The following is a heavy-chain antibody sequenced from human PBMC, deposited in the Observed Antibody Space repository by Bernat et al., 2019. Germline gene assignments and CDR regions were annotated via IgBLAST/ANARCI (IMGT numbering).Heavy chain of an antibody. V-gene: IGHV4-39*01. J-gene: IGHJ4*02. CDR2: IYYSGST. Sequence: QLQLQESGPGLVKPSETLSLTCTVSGGSISSSSYYCGWIRQPPGKGLEWIGSIYYSGSTYYNPSLKSRVTLSLDTSKNQFPLKLGSVAAADTAVYYCARLKGFAAYWGRGTLVPVSS. CDR1: GGSISSSSYY. CDR3: ARLKGFAAY.